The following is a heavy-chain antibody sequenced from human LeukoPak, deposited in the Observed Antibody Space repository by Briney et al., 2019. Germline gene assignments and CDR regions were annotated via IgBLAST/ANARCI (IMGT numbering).Heavy chain of an antibody. J-gene: IGHJ5*02. CDR2: IYTGGST. V-gene: IGHV4-61*02. Sequence: SQTLSLTCTVSGGSISSGSYYWSWIRQPAGKGLEWIGRIYTGGSTNYNPSLKSRVTISVDTSKNQFSLKLSSVTAADTAVYYCARALYDSSLRATWFDPWGQGTLVTVSS. CDR1: GGSISSGSYY. CDR3: ARALYDSSLRATWFDP. D-gene: IGHD3-22*01.